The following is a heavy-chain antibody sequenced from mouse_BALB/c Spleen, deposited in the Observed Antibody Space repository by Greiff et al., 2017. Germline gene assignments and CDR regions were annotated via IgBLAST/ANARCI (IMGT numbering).Heavy chain of an antibody. CDR2: IYPYNGGT. J-gene: IGHJ3*01. CDR1: GYTFTDYN. Sequence: VQLKESGPELVKPGASVKISCKASGYTFTDYNMHWVKQSHGKSLEWIGYIYPYNGGTGYNQKFKSKATLTVDNSSSTAYMELRSLTSEDSAVYYCAREDGYDRAWFAYWGQGTLVTVSA. CDR3: AREDGYDRAWFAY. D-gene: IGHD2-2*01. V-gene: IGHV1S29*02.